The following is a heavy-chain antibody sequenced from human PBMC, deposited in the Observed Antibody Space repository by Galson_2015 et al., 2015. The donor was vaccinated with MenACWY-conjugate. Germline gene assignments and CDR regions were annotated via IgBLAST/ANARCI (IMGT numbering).Heavy chain of an antibody. CDR2: IHYSGST. J-gene: IGHJ3*01. CDR3: ARGGLRYFDWSLSRNDAFDV. V-gene: IGHV4-61*01. CDR1: GGSISTFRSHY. Sequence: LSLTCTVSGGSISTFRSHYWSWIRQPPGKGLEWIGYIHYSGSTNYNPSLRSRVTISVDTSKKQFSLKLNSVTAADTAVYYCARGGLRYFDWSLSRNDAFDVWGRGTVVTVSS. D-gene: IGHD3-9*01.